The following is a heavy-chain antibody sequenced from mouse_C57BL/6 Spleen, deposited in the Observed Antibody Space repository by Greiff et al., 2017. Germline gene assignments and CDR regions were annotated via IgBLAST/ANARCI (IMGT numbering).Heavy chain of an antibody. CDR3: ARKEDDYGGFAY. CDR1: GFTFSDYG. Sequence: EVKLVESGGGLVKPGGSLKLSCAASGFTFSDYGMHWVRQAPEKGLEWVAYISSGSSTIYYADTVKGRFTISRDNAKNTLFLQMTRLRSEDTAMYYCARKEDDYGGFAYWGQGTLVTVSA. D-gene: IGHD2-4*01. V-gene: IGHV5-17*01. J-gene: IGHJ3*01. CDR2: ISSGSSTI.